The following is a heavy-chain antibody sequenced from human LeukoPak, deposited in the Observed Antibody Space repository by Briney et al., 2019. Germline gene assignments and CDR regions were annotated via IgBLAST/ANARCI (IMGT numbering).Heavy chain of an antibody. D-gene: IGHD3-10*01. CDR2: IYYSGST. CDR1: GGSISSYY. J-gene: IGHJ3*02. Sequence: SETLSLTCTVSGGSISSYYWSWIRQPPGKGLEWIGYIYYSGSTNYNPSLKSRVTISVDTSKNQFSLKLSSVTAADTAVYYCARFGRRGPLWFGEFPNHDAFDIWGQGTMVTVSS. CDR3: ARFGRRGPLWFGEFPNHDAFDI. V-gene: IGHV4-59*01.